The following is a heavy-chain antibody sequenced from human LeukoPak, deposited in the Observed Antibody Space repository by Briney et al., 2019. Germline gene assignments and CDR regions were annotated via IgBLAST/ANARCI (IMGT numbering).Heavy chain of an antibody. CDR3: ARAKDFYSGMDL. J-gene: IGHJ6*02. CDR1: AYTFTGYY. CDR2: INPNSGGT. Sequence: ASVKVSCKASAYTFTGYYLHWVRQAPGQGVQWMGWINPNSGGTNYGQDFQGRVTMTRDTSISTGYMELSRLTSDDTAVYYCARAKDFYSGMDLWGQGTTVTV. V-gene: IGHV1-2*02.